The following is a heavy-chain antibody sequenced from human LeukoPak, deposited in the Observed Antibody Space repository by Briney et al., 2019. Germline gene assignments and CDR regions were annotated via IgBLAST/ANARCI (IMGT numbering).Heavy chain of an antibody. J-gene: IGHJ4*02. CDR2: ISAYNGNT. CDR1: GYTFTSYG. Sequence: ASVKVSCKASGYTFTSYGISWVRQAPGQGLEWMGWISAYNGNTNYAQKLQGRVTMTTDTSTSTVYMELSSLRSEDTAVYYCARDQGDGIAVAGYFDYWGQGTLVTVSS. D-gene: IGHD6-19*01. CDR3: ARDQGDGIAVAGYFDY. V-gene: IGHV1-18*01.